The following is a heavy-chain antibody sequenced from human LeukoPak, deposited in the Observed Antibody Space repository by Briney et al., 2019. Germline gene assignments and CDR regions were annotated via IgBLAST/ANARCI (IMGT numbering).Heavy chain of an antibody. V-gene: IGHV3-53*01. CDR2: IYSGGNT. J-gene: IGHJ4*02. CDR1: GFTVSNNY. CDR3: VKARPPFDY. Sequence: GGSLRLSCAASGFTVSNNYMSWVRQAPGKGLEWLSVIYSGGNTYYADSVKGRFTISRDNSKNTLYLQMNSLRAEDTAVYYCVKARPPFDYWGQGTLVTVSS.